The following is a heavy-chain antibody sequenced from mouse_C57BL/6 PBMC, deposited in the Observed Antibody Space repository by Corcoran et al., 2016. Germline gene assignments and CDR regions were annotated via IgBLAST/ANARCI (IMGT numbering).Heavy chain of an antibody. D-gene: IGHD1-1*01. CDR2: ISYDGSN. V-gene: IGHV3-6*01. Sequence: DVQLQESGPGLVKPSQSLSLTCSVSGYSITSGYYWNWSRQFPGNKLEWMGYISYDGSNNYNQSLKNRISITRDTSKNQFFLKLNSVTTEDTATYYCASPGTTVVAEGYFDVWGTGTTVTVSS. CDR3: ASPGTTVVAEGYFDV. J-gene: IGHJ1*03. CDR1: GYSITSGYY.